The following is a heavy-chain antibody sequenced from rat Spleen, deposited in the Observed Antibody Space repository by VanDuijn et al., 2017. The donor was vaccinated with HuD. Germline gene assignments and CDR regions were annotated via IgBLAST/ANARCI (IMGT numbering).Heavy chain of an antibody. V-gene: IGHV2-47*01. CDR1: GLSLSSNS. CDR2: IWSGGGT. D-gene: IGHD1-1*01. J-gene: IGHJ2*01. CDR3: ATAYHSSDAHYFDY. Sequence: QVQLKESGPTLVQPSQTLSLTCSVSGLSLSSNSVSWIRQPPGKGLEWMGVIWSGGGTDYNSTIKSRLSISRDTSKSQVFLKINSLQPEDTAMFFCATAYHSSDAHYFDYWGQGVMVTVSS.